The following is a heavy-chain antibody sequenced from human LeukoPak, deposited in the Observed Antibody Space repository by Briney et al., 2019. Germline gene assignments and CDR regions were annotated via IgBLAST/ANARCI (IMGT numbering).Heavy chain of an antibody. CDR1: GGSISSSSFD. D-gene: IGHD2/OR15-2a*01. Sequence: PSETLSLTCTVSGGSISSSSFDWGWIRQPPGKGLEWIANIYYAGSSNYNPSLESRVSVSIDASKNHLSLKLTSVTAADTAIYYCARQAVIIPTGMEGPWFDPWGQGTLVAVSS. V-gene: IGHV4-61*05. CDR2: IYYAGSS. CDR3: ARQAVIIPTGMEGPWFDP. J-gene: IGHJ5*02.